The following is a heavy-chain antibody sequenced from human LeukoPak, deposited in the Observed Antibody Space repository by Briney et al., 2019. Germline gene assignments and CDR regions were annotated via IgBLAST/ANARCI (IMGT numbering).Heavy chain of an antibody. CDR2: INHSGST. Sequence: PSETLSLTCAVYGGSFSGYYWSWIRQPPGKGLEWIGEINHSGSTNYNPSLKSRVTISVDTSKNQFSLKLSSVTAADTAVYYCARGLPGYSYGYCYFDYWGQGTLVTVSS. D-gene: IGHD5-18*01. V-gene: IGHV4-34*01. CDR3: ARGLPGYSYGYCYFDY. CDR1: GGSFSGYY. J-gene: IGHJ4*02.